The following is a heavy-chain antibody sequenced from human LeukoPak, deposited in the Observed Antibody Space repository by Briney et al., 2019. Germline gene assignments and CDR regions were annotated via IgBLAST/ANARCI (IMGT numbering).Heavy chain of an antibody. Sequence: SVKVSCKASGGTFSSYGISWVRQAPGQGLEWMGKILPILGLRPNYAQKFQGRATITADKSTGTAYMELSSLTSDDTAVYYCARVALDIYIDLWGQGTLVTVSS. CDR2: ILPILGLR. V-gene: IGHV1-69*04. CDR3: ARVALDIYIDL. CDR1: GGTFSSYG. J-gene: IGHJ4*02. D-gene: IGHD6-6*01.